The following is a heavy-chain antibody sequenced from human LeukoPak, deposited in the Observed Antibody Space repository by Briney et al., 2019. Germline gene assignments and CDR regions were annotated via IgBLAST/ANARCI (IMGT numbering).Heavy chain of an antibody. V-gene: IGHV3-48*04. CDR3: ARVEMATITY. CDR2: ISSSSSTI. D-gene: IGHD5-24*01. Sequence: GGSLRLSCAASGFTFSSYSMNCVRQAPGKGLEWVSYISSSSSTIYYADSVKGRFTISRDNAKNSLYLQMNSLRAEDTAVYYCARVEMATITYWGQGTLVTVSS. CDR1: GFTFSSYS. J-gene: IGHJ4*02.